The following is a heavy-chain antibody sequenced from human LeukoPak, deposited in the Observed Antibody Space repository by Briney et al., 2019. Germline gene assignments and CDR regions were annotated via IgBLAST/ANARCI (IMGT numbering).Heavy chain of an antibody. V-gene: IGHV4-38-2*01. Sequence: SETLSLTCAVSGYSIGIGYYWGWIRQPPGKGLEWIGSLYQTDSTYYSPSLKSRVTISIDTSKNQFSLKLGSVAAAETAVYYCAGSGYSTFDYWGQGTLVTVSS. D-gene: IGHD3-3*01. CDR1: GYSIGIGYY. J-gene: IGHJ4*02. CDR2: LYQTDST. CDR3: AGSGYSTFDY.